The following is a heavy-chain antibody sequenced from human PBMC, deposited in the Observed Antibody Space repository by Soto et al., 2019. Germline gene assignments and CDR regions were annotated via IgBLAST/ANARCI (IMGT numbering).Heavy chain of an antibody. Sequence: EVQLVESGGGLVQPGRSLRLSCAASGFTFDDYAMHWVRQAPGKGLEWVSGISWNSGSIGYADSVKGRFTISRDNAKNSLYLQMNSLRAEDTALYYCAKASVFGEYYYYYGMDVWGQGTTVTVSS. CDR1: GFTFDDYA. CDR3: AKASVFGEYYYYYGMDV. CDR2: ISWNSGSI. V-gene: IGHV3-9*01. J-gene: IGHJ6*02. D-gene: IGHD3-16*01.